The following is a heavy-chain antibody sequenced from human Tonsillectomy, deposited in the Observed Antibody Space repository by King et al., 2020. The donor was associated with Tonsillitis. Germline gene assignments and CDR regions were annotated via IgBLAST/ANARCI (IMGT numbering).Heavy chain of an antibody. D-gene: IGHD5-18*01. J-gene: IGHJ4*02. V-gene: IGHV1-18*01. CDR2: INNQHGNT. CDR1: GYTFTTYG. Sequence: LVQSGAEVKKPGASVKVSCKASGYTFTTYGLGWVRQAAGQGPEWMGWINNQHGNTNYAQKFQGRVTMTTDTSTSTAYMELRSLRSDDTALYYCARGLGYGYDHWDQGTLVTVSS. CDR3: ARGLGYGYDH.